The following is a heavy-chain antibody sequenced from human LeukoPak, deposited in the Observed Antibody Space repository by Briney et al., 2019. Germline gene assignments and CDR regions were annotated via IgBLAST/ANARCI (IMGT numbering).Heavy chain of an antibody. V-gene: IGHV1-8*01. CDR1: GYTFTTYD. CDR3: ARDPYYGSGRYRYGMDV. CDR2: MNPNTGDT. D-gene: IGHD3-10*01. J-gene: IGHJ6*04. Sequence: ASVEVSCKTSGYTFTTYDINWVRQATGQGLEWMGWMNPNTGDTGYAQKFQGRVTLTRNTSISTAYMELSSLRSEDTAVYYCARDPYYGSGRYRYGMDVWGKGTTVTISS.